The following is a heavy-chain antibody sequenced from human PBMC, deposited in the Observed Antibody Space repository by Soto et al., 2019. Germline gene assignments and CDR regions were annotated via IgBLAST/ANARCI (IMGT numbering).Heavy chain of an antibody. D-gene: IGHD4-17*01. CDR1: GGTFSSYA. J-gene: IGHJ6*02. CDR2: IIPIFGTA. V-gene: IGHV1-69*01. Sequence: QVQLVQSGAEVKKPGSSVKVSCKASGGTFSSYAISWVRQAPGQGLEWMGGIIPIFGTANYAQKFQGRVTITADESTSTAYMELSSLRSEDTAVYYCARDGSAVTSLRGYYGMDVWGQGTTVTVSS. CDR3: ARDGSAVTSLRGYYGMDV.